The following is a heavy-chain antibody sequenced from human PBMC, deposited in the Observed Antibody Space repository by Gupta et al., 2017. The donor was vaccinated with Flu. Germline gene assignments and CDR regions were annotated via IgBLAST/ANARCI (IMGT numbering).Heavy chain of an antibody. CDR3: ARSPTIAARVFDY. V-gene: IGHV3-48*03. D-gene: IGHD6-6*01. J-gene: IGHJ4*02. CDR1: GFTFSSYD. Sequence: EVQRVESGGGLIQPGGSLRLSCAASGFTFSSYDMKWVSQAPGKGLECVSYMSVSGCIIYYADSVKVRVTISRDNAKNSLSLQMNSLRSADTAVYYCARSPTIAARVFDYWGQGTLVTVSS. CDR2: MSVSGCII.